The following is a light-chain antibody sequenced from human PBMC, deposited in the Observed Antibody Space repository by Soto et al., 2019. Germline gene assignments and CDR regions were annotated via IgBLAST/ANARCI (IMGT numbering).Light chain of an antibody. Sequence: QPVLTQPPSVSGAPGQRVTISCTGSNSNIGAGYDVHWYQQLPGTAPKLLIYGHSNRPSGVPDRFSGSKSGTSASLAITGLQAEDEADYYCQSYDTSLSGSNVFGTGTKLTVL. CDR2: GHS. V-gene: IGLV1-40*01. CDR3: QSYDTSLSGSNV. CDR1: NSNIGAGYD. J-gene: IGLJ1*01.